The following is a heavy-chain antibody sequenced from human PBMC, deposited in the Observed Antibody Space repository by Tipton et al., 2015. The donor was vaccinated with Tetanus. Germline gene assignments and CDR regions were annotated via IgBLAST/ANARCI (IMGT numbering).Heavy chain of an antibody. D-gene: IGHD2-21*01. V-gene: IGHV3-23*01. J-gene: IGHJ1*01. CDR1: GFTFNRYG. Sequence: GSLRLSCAASGFTFNRYGINWVRQAPGKGLVWASSISGSGDTTYYADSVRGRFTVSRDNSKDTVYLDVRSLRDEDTAVYYCATDGLPRGFVMVEATTQKYFRHWGRGTLVTVSS. CDR3: ATDGLPRGFVMVEATTQKYFRH. CDR2: ISGSGDTT.